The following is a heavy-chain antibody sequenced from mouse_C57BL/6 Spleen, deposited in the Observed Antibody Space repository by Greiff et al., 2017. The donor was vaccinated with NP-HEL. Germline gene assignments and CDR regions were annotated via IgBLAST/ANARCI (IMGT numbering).Heavy chain of an antibody. CDR1: GYTFTSYW. J-gene: IGHJ2*01. CDR2: IYPGSGST. Sequence: QVQLQQSGAELVKPGASVKMSCKASGYTFTSYWITWVKQRPGQGLEWIGDIYPGSGSTNYNEKFKSKATLTVDTSSSTAYMQLSSLTSEDSAVYYCARSIYGNFVSFYYFDYWGQGTTLTVSS. D-gene: IGHD2-1*01. V-gene: IGHV1-55*01. CDR3: ARSIYGNFVSFYYFDY.